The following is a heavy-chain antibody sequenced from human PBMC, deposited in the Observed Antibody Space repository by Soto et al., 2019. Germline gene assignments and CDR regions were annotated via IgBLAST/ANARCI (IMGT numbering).Heavy chain of an antibody. CDR3: SLHNELTDPFDS. V-gene: IGHV5-10-1*01. CDR2: IDPSDSYT. Sequence: GVSLKEYWKGSGYRFTSYWISWVRQMPGKGLEWMGRIDPSDSYTNYSPSFQGHVTISADKSISTAYLQWSSLKASDTAMYYFSLHNELTDPFDSRGQRSLVTVSS. J-gene: IGHJ4*01. D-gene: IGHD1-26*01. CDR1: GYRFTSYW.